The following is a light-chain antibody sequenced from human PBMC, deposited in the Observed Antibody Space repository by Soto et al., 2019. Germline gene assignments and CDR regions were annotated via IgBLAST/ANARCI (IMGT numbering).Light chain of an antibody. CDR1: SSDIGVYNY. CDR2: EVS. V-gene: IGLV2-14*01. J-gene: IGLJ1*01. CDR3: SSFITSSTLYV. Sequence: QSVLTQPASVSGSPGQSITISCAGTSSDIGVYNYVSWYQQHPGKAPKVIIYEVSNRPSGVSNRFSGSKSGNTASLTISGLQAEDEADYYCSSFITSSTLYVFGTGTKLTVL.